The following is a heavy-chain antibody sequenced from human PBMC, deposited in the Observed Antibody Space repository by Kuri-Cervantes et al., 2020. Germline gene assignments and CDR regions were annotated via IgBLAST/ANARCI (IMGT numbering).Heavy chain of an antibody. CDR3: ASGIKQGYYYYGMDV. CDR1: GYTFTGYY. V-gene: IGHV1-18*04. J-gene: IGHJ6*02. CDR2: ISAYNGNT. Sequence: ASVKVSCKASGYTFTGYYMHWVRQAPGQGLEWMGWISAYNGNTNYAQKLQGRVTMTTDTSTSTAYVELRSLRSDDTAVYYCASGIKQGYYYYGMDVWGQGTTVTVSS. D-gene: IGHD2-21*01.